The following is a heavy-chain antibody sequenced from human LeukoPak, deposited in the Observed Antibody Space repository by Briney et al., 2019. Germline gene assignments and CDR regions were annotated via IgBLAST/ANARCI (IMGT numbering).Heavy chain of an antibody. J-gene: IGHJ4*02. CDR1: GFTFSSYS. CDR3: ARDTLGSRGYFDY. Sequence: GGSLRLSCAASGFTFSSYSMNWVRQPPRKGLEWVSSISSISSYIYYADSVKGRFTISRDNAKNSLYLQMNRLRAEDTAVYYCARDTLGSRGYFDYWGQGTLVTVSS. D-gene: IGHD2-15*01. CDR2: ISSISSYI. V-gene: IGHV3-21*01.